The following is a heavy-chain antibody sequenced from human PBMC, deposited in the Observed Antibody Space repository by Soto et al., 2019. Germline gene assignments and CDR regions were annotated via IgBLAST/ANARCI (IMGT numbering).Heavy chain of an antibody. CDR2: ISYEGSHT. CDR3: AKEVHCGGGSCSWSEGFDY. Sequence: QVQLVESGGGVVQPGRSLRLSCAASGFIFSSYGMHWVRQAPGKGLEWVAVISYEGSHTYYADSVKGRFTITRGNSKNTLYLQMNRLRPEDTAVYYCAKEVHCGGGSCSWSEGFDYWGQGTLLTVSS. D-gene: IGHD2-15*01. J-gene: IGHJ4*02. CDR1: GFIFSSYG. V-gene: IGHV3-30*18.